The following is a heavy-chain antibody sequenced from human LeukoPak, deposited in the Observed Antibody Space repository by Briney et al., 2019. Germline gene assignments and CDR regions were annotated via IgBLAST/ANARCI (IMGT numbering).Heavy chain of an antibody. V-gene: IGHV4-4*08. D-gene: IGHD5-24*01. CDR2: IYYSGST. J-gene: IGHJ4*02. CDR1: GGSVISYY. CDR3: ARDPEMATIKGFDY. Sequence: SETLSLTCTVSGGSVISYYWGWIRQPPGKGLEWIGYIYYSGSTNYNPSLKSRVTISVDTSKNQFSLKLSSVTAADTAVYYCARDPEMATIKGFDYWGQGTLVTVSS.